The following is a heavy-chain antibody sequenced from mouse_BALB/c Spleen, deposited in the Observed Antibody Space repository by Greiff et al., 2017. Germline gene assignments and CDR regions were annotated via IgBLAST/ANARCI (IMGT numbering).Heavy chain of an antibody. CDR3: AREGYGYSWFAY. CDR1: GFTFSDYY. V-gene: IGHV5-4*02. D-gene: IGHD1-2*01. CDR2: ISDGGSYT. Sequence: EVQVVESGGGLVKPGGSLKLSCAASGFTFSDYYMYWVRQTPEKRLEWVATISDGGSYTYYPDSVKGRFTISRDNAKNNLYLQMSSLKSEDTAMYYCAREGYGYSWFAYWGQGTLVTVSA. J-gene: IGHJ3*01.